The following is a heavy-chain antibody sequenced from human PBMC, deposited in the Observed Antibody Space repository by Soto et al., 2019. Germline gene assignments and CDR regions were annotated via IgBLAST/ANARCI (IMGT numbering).Heavy chain of an antibody. CDR3: ARHVGHSSSWEPLDY. V-gene: IGHV4-59*08. CDR1: GGSISSYY. D-gene: IGHD6-13*01. J-gene: IGHJ4*02. Sequence: PSETLSLTCTVSGGSISSYYWSWIRQPPGKGLEWIGYIYYSGSTNYNPSLKSRVTISVDTSKNQFSLKLSSVTAADTAVYYCARHVGHSSSWEPLDYWGQGTLVTVSS. CDR2: IYYSGST.